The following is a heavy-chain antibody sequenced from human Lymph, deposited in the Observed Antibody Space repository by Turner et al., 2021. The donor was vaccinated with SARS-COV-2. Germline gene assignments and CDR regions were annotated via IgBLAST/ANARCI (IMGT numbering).Heavy chain of an antibody. D-gene: IGHD3-10*01. J-gene: IGHJ6*02. CDR1: GFPFSTYA. CDR3: ARYGSGGYFYYGLDV. V-gene: IGHV3-30*04. CDR2: ISYDGSNK. Sequence: QMQLVESGGGVVQPGRSLRLSCAASGFPFSTYAIHWVRQAAGKGLEWVAVISYDGSNKYYADSVKGRFTISRDNSKNTLYLQMNSLRAEDTAVYYCARYGSGGYFYYGLDVWGQGTTVTVSS.